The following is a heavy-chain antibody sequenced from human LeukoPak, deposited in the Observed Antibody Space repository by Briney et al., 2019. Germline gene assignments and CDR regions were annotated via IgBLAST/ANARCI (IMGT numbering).Heavy chain of an antibody. J-gene: IGHJ6*03. V-gene: IGHV1-18*01. CDR1: VYTFTSYG. CDR2: ISAYNGNT. D-gene: IGHD2-2*01. Sequence: ASVKVSCKASVYTFTSYGISWVRQAPGQGLEWMGWISAYNGNTNYAQKLQGRVTMTTDTSTSTAYMELRSLRSDDTTVYYCAGFDCSSTSCYDYYYMDVWGKGTTVTVSS. CDR3: AGFDCSSTSCYDYYYMDV.